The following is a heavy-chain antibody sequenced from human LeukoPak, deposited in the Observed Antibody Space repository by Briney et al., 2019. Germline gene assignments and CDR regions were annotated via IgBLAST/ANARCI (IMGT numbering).Heavy chain of an antibody. CDR1: GGSISSSSYY. Sequence: SETLSLTCTVSGGSISSSSYYWAWIRQPPGKGLEWIGSIHYSGSTYYNPSLQSRVTISIDTSKNQFSLKLSTVTAADTAVYYCARGGVYYGSGSYYNVIQPYYYYYYMDVWGKGTTVTVSS. D-gene: IGHD3-10*01. J-gene: IGHJ6*03. V-gene: IGHV4-39*07. CDR2: IHYSGST. CDR3: ARGGVYYGSGSYYNVIQPYYYYYYMDV.